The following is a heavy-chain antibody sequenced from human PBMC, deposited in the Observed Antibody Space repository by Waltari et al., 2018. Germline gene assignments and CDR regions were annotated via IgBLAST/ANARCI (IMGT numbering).Heavy chain of an antibody. Sequence: EVQLVESGGGLIQPGGSLRLSCAASGFTVSSNYMNWVRQAPGKGLEGVSVIYSGGTTYYADSVKGRFTISRDNSKNTLYLQMNRLTAEDTAVYYCARATYSYGSGSYPFDYWGQGTLVTVSS. CDR1: GFTVSSNY. J-gene: IGHJ4*02. D-gene: IGHD3-10*01. V-gene: IGHV3-53*01. CDR2: IYSGGTT. CDR3: ARATYSYGSGSYPFDY.